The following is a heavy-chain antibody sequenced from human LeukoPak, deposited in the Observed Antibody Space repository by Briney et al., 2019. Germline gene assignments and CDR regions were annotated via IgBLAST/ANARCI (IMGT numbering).Heavy chain of an antibody. CDR3: ARDPGQYYDILTGYYTPYYFDY. D-gene: IGHD3-9*01. CDR1: GYTFTSYG. V-gene: IGHV1-18*01. J-gene: IGHJ4*02. Sequence: ASVKVSCKASGYTFTSYGISWVRQAPGQGLEWMGWISTFNGDTDYAQKLQGRVTMTTDTSTSTAYMELRSLRSDDTAVYYCARDPGQYYDILTGYYTPYYFDYWGQGTLVTVSS. CDR2: ISTFNGDT.